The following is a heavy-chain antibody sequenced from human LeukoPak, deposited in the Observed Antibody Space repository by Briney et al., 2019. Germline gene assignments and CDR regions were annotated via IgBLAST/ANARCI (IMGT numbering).Heavy chain of an antibody. D-gene: IGHD2-2*01. CDR2: INPDGSTT. CDR1: GFTLSTYW. CDR3: ARVGVGMYHFDH. Sequence: GGSLRLSCAASGFTLSTYWMYWVRQAPGKGLVWVSRINPDGSTTTYADSVEGRFTISRDNAKNTLYLQMSSLRAEDTAVYYCARVGVGMYHFDHWGQGTLVTVSS. V-gene: IGHV3-74*01. J-gene: IGHJ4*02.